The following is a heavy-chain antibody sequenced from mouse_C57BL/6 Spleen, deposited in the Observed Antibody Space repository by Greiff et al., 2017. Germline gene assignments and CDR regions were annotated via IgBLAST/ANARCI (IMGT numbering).Heavy chain of an antibody. CDR3: ARRRGSGTGAMDY. Sequence: EVLLVESGGGLVQPGGSLKLSCAASGFTFSDYYMYWVRQTPDKRLEWVAYISNGGGSTYYPDTVKGRFTISSANAKNTLYLQMSRLKSEDTAKNYWARRRGSGTGAMDYWGQGTSVTVSS. J-gene: IGHJ4*01. D-gene: IGHD4-1*01. CDR2: ISNGGGST. V-gene: IGHV5-12*01. CDR1: GFTFSDYY.